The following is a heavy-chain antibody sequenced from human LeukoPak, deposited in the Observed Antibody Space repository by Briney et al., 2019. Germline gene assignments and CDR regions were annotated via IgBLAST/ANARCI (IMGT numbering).Heavy chain of an antibody. Sequence: GGPLRLSCVASGFTVSSNYMTWVRQAPGKGLEWVSIIYIGGNTYYADSVKGRFTISRDNSKNTLYLQMNSLRAEDTAVYYCAKSGYWGQGTLVTVSS. CDR2: IYIGGNT. J-gene: IGHJ4*02. CDR1: GFTVSSNY. V-gene: IGHV3-53*01. CDR3: AKSGY.